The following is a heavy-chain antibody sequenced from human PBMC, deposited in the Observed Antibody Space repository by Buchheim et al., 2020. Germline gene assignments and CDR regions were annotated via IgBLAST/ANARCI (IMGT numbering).Heavy chain of an antibody. Sequence: QVQLVQSGAEVKKPGASVKVSCKASGYTFTSYYMHWVRQAPGQGLEWMGIINTSGGSTSYAQKFQGRVTMTRDTSTSTDYMELSSLRSEDTAVYYCARDREYCSGGSCTPDYYYYGMDVWGQGTT. V-gene: IGHV1-46*03. CDR2: INTSGGST. CDR1: GYTFTSYY. CDR3: ARDREYCSGGSCTPDYYYYGMDV. D-gene: IGHD2-15*01. J-gene: IGHJ6*02.